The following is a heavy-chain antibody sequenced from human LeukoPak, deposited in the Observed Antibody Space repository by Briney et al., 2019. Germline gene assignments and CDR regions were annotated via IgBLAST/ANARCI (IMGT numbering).Heavy chain of an antibody. CDR1: GFTLSTYW. CDR3: ARGGCSSTSCYDPNWFDP. J-gene: IGHJ5*02. V-gene: IGHV3-7*01. CDR2: IKQDGSEK. Sequence: GGSLRLSCAASGFTLSTYWISWVRQAPGKGLEWVANIKQDGSEKYYVDSVKGRFTISRDNAENAVYLQMNSLRAEDTAVYYCARGGCSSTSCYDPNWFDPWGQGTLVTVSS. D-gene: IGHD2-2*01.